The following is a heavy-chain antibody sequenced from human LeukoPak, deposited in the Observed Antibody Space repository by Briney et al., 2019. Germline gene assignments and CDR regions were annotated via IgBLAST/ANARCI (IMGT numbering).Heavy chain of an antibody. V-gene: IGHV1-18*01. D-gene: IGHD3-9*01. CDR1: DYTFTSYG. CDR3: ARGFYYDILTGYPAEYYYYGMDV. Sequence: ASVKVSCKASDYTFTSYGISWVRQAPGQGLEWMGWISAYNGNTNYAQKLKGRVTMTTDTSTSTAYTELRSLRSDDTAVYYCARGFYYDILTGYPAEYYYYGMDVWGQGTTVTVSS. J-gene: IGHJ6*02. CDR2: ISAYNGNT.